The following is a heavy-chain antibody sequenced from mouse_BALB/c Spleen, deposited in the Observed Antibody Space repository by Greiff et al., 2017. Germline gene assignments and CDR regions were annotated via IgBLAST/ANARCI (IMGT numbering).Heavy chain of an antibody. V-gene: IGHV1-82*01. CDR3: AGCPAGNYYFDY. J-gene: IGHJ2*01. CDR1: GYAFSSSW. D-gene: IGHD2-1*01. CDR2: IYPGDGDT. Sequence: VQLQQSGPELVKPGASVKISCKASGYAFSSSWMNWVKQRPGQGLEWIGRIYPGDGDTNYNGKFKGKATLTADKSSSTAYMQLSSLTSVDSAVYFCAGCPAGNYYFDYWGQGTTLTVSS.